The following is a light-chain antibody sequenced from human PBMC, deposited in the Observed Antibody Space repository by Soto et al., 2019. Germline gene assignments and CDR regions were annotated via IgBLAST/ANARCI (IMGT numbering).Light chain of an antibody. Sequence: DIEMTQSPSSLSASVGDRVTVTCRASETINFYLNWYQHKAGKAPKLLIYAASSLQTGVPSRFSGSGSGTHFTLTISSLQPEDFATYYCQQSDSTPFTFGPGTTVDIK. CDR1: ETINFY. J-gene: IGKJ3*01. CDR2: AAS. CDR3: QQSDSTPFT. V-gene: IGKV1-39*01.